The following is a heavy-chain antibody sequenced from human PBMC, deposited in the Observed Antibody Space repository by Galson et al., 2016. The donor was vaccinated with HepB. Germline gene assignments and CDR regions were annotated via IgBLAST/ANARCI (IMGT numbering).Heavy chain of an antibody. J-gene: IGHJ3*02. CDR3: AKPYGYSYGSYSFDI. CDR1: GFIFSTYG. Sequence: SLRLSCAASGFIFSTYGMHWVRQAPGKGLEWVAVISYDGNKKYYADSVIGRATISRDNSKNTVFLRVNSLRGEDTAVYYCAKPYGYSYGSYSFDIWGQGTMGTVSS. CDR2: ISYDGNKK. D-gene: IGHD5-18*01. V-gene: IGHV3-30*18.